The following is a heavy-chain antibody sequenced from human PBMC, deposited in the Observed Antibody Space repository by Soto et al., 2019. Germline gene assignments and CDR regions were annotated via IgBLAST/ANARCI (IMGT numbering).Heavy chain of an antibody. V-gene: IGHV4-59*01. Sequence: SETLSLTCTVSGGSISSYYWSWIRQPPGKGLEWIGYIYYSGSTNYNPSLKSRVTISVDTSKNQFSLKLSSVTAADTAVYYCARFHIGGNSVEDFDYWGQRTLVTVSS. CDR3: ARFHIGGNSVEDFDY. CDR1: GGSISSYY. CDR2: IYYSGST. D-gene: IGHD2-21*02. J-gene: IGHJ4*02.